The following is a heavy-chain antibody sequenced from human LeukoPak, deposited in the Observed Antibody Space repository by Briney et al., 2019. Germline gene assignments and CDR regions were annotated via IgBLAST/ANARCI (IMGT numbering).Heavy chain of an antibody. Sequence: GGSLRLSCAASGFTFSSYSMNWVRQAPGKGLEWVSSISSSSYIYYADSVKGRFTISRDNAKNSLYLQMNSLRAEDTAVYYCARTYYDFWSGYYPLFDYWGQGTLVTVSS. CDR1: GFTFSSYS. CDR2: ISSSSYI. CDR3: ARTYYDFWSGYYPLFDY. D-gene: IGHD3-3*01. J-gene: IGHJ4*02. V-gene: IGHV3-21*01.